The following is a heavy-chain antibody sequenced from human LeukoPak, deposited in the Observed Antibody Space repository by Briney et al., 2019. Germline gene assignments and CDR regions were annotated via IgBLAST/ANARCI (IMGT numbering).Heavy chain of an antibody. Sequence: PSETLSLTCTVSGGSISSGGYYWSWIRQPPGKGLEWIGSIYHSGSTYYNPSLKSRVTISVDTSKNQFSLKLSSVTAADTAVYYCARARGYLIPGGIKDYWGQGTLVTVSS. CDR3: ARARGYLIPGGIKDY. CDR2: IYHSGST. J-gene: IGHJ4*02. V-gene: IGHV4-39*07. CDR1: GGSISSGGYY. D-gene: IGHD1-14*01.